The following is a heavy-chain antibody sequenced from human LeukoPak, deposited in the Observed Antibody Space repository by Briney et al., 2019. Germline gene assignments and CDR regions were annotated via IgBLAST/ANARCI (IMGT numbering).Heavy chain of an antibody. CDR3: ARAPFYFDSSNYPYFDY. J-gene: IGHJ4*02. CDR2: IYTSGNT. D-gene: IGHD3-22*01. Sequence: GGSLRLSCAASGFTVSRSYISWVRQAPGKGLEWVSVIYTSGNTYYAHSVKGRFSISRDNSKNTLYIQINSLRAEATAVYYCARAPFYFDSSNYPYFDYWGQGTLVTVSS. CDR1: GFTVSRSY. V-gene: IGHV3-53*01.